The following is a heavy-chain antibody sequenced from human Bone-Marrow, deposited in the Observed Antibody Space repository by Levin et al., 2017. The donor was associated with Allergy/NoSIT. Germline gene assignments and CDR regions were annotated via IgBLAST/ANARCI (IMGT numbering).Heavy chain of an antibody. CDR1: GYSFSNYF. D-gene: IGHD6-13*01. V-gene: IGHV1-46*01. CDR3: ARGSSPGLAAYYYGMDV. CDR2: MNPSDDTT. J-gene: IGHJ6*02. Sequence: ASVKVSCKASGYSFSNYFTHWVRQAPGQGLEWTGVMNPSDDTTSYAQKFQGRVTMTRDTSTSTVYMELRSLTSEDTAVYYCARGSSPGLAAYYYGMDVWGQGTTVTVSS.